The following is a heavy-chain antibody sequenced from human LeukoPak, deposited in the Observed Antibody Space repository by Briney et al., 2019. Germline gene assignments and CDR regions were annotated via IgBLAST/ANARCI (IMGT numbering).Heavy chain of an antibody. V-gene: IGHV3-7*01. J-gene: IGHJ4*02. CDR3: ARAKYSGSYPYYYDY. CDR1: GFSLSTYW. CDR2: IKQDESEK. Sequence: PGGSLRLSCAASGFSLSTYWMSWVRQAPGKGLEWVANIKQDESEKYYVDSVRGRFTSFRDNAKNSLYLQMNTLRVEDTALYYCARAKYSGSYPYYYDYWGQGTLVTVSS. D-gene: IGHD1-26*01.